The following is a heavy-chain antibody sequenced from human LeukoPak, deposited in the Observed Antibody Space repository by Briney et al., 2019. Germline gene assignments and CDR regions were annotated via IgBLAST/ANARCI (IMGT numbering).Heavy chain of an antibody. J-gene: IGHJ5*02. D-gene: IGHD3-10*01. CDR1: GGSFSGYY. CDR2: INHSGST. Sequence: SETLSLTCAVYGGSFSGYYWSWIRQPPGKGLEWIGEINHSGSTNYNPSPKNRVTISVDTSKNQFSLKLSSVTAADTAVYYCARGPITMVRGVITPETNWFDPWGQGTLVTVSS. V-gene: IGHV4-34*01. CDR3: ARGPITMVRGVITPETNWFDP.